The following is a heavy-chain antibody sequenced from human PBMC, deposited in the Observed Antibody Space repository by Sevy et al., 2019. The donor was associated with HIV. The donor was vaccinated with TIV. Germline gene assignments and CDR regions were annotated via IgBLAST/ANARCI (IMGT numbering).Heavy chain of an antibody. CDR1: GFTFSNAW. J-gene: IGHJ4*02. CDR3: TTEVYYYDSSGYYPFDY. D-gene: IGHD3-22*01. Sequence: GGSLRLSCAASGFTFSNAWMSWVHQAPGKGLEWVGRIKSKTDGGTTDYAAPVKGRFTISRDDSKNTLYLQMNSLKTEDTAVYYCTTEVYYYDSSGYYPFDYWGQGTLVTVSS. CDR2: IKSKTDGGTT. V-gene: IGHV3-15*01.